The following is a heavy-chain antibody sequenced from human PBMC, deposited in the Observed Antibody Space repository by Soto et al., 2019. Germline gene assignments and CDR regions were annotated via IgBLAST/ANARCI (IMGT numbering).Heavy chain of an antibody. CDR1: GGTFSSYA. CDR2: IIPIFGTA. CDR3: ARSSGAYCYDGPHAFDI. D-gene: IGHD3-22*01. Sequence: GASVKVSCKASGGTFSSYAISWVRQAPGQGLEWMGGIIPIFGTANYAQKFQGRVTITADKSTSTAYVELSSLRSEDTAVYYCARSSGAYCYDGPHAFDIWGQGTMVTVSS. J-gene: IGHJ3*02. V-gene: IGHV1-69*06.